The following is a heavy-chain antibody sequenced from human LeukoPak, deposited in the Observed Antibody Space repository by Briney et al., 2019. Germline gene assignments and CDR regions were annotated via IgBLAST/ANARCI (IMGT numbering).Heavy chain of an antibody. CDR3: ARAYDYVWGSYRLNAFDI. CDR1: GDSNSNNLYY. CDR2: IYYTGST. V-gene: IGHV4-39*07. D-gene: IGHD3-16*02. J-gene: IGHJ3*02. Sequence: SETLSLTCTVSGDSNSNNLYYWGWIRQPPGKGLEYIGSIYYTGSTYYNPSLKSRVIISVDTSKNQFSLRLSSVTAADTAVYYCARAYDYVWGSYRLNAFDIWGQGTMVTVSS.